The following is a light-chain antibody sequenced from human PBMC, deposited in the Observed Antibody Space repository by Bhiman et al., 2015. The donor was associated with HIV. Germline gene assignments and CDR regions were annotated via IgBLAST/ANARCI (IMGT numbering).Light chain of an antibody. V-gene: IGLV2-14*01. Sequence: QSALTQPASVSGSPGQSITISCTGTSSDVGGYNYVSWYQQHPGKAPKLMIYEVTKRPSGVPDRFSGSKSGTSASLAISGLQAEDEADYYCAAWDDSLNGLVVFGGGTKLTVL. J-gene: IGLJ2*01. CDR2: EVT. CDR3: AAWDDSLNGLVV. CDR1: SSDVGGYNY.